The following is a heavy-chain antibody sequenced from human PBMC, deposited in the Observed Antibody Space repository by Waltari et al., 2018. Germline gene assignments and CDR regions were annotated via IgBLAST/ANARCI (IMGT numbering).Heavy chain of an antibody. V-gene: IGHV3-53*01. D-gene: IGHD2-21*02. Sequence: EVQLVESGGDLIQPGGSLRISCGASGVPDGNNYMTWLRRAPGEGVEWVAVMYRGGCIQESNSENGRFTTAGEKSKKTVYLQMNRLRTGDTAMYYCARKQVETPLGYWGQGTLVTVSS. CDR2: MYRGGCI. CDR3: ARKQVETPLGY. J-gene: IGHJ4*02. CDR1: GVPDGNNY.